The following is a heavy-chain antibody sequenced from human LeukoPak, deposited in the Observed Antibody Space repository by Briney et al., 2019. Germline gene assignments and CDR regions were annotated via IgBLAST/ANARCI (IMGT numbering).Heavy chain of an antibody. J-gene: IGHJ4*02. Sequence: GGSLRLSCAASGFNFNNYWMSWVRQAPGKGLEWVANMNPDGLEKYYVDSVKGRFTISGDNAENSLYLQMHRLRVEDTAVYYCARDVGSGWFDYWGQGTLVSVSS. D-gene: IGHD6-19*01. CDR1: GFNFNNYW. CDR2: MNPDGLEK. V-gene: IGHV3-7*01. CDR3: ARDVGSGWFDY.